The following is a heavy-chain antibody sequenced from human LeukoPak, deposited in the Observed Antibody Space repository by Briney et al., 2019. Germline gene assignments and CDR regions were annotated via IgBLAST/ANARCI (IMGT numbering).Heavy chain of an antibody. CDR3: VAIQSRDDSGVGY. CDR2: IYYSGST. V-gene: IGHV4-39*01. J-gene: IGHJ4*02. D-gene: IGHD2-2*02. CDR1: GGSISSSSYY. Sequence: PSETLSLTCTVSGGSISSSSYYWGWIRQPPGKGLEWIGSIYYSGSTYYNPSLKRRVTISVDTSKNQFSLKLSSVTAADTAVYYCVAIQSRDDSGVGYWGQGTLVTVSS.